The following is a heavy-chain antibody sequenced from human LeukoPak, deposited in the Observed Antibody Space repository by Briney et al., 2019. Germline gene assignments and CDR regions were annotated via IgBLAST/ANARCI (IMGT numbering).Heavy chain of an antibody. CDR2: ISSSSSTI. J-gene: IGHJ4*02. Sequence: GGSLRLSCAASGFTFSSYSMNWVRQAPGKGLEWVSYISSSSSTIYYADSVKGRFTISRDNFKNTLYLQMNSLRAEDTAVYYCAKPARTDYADYWGQGTLVTVSS. CDR3: AKPARTDYADY. D-gene: IGHD1-14*01. CDR1: GFTFSSYS. V-gene: IGHV3-48*01.